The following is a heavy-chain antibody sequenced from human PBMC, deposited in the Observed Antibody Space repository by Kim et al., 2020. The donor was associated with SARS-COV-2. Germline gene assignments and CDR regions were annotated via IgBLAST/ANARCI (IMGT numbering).Heavy chain of an antibody. J-gene: IGHJ4*02. V-gene: IGHV3-11*04. Sequence: TLDYADSVKGRLTISRDNAKNSLHLQMNSLRSEDTAVYYCALTGLTVDYWGQGTLVTVSS. CDR2: TL. CDR3: ALTGLTVDY. D-gene: IGHD2-8*01.